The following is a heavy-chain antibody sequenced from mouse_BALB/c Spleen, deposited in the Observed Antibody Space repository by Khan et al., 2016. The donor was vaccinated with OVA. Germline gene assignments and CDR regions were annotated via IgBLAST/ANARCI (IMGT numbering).Heavy chain of an antibody. D-gene: IGHD1-1*01. J-gene: IGHJ4*01. V-gene: IGHV1S136*01. CDR3: ARYASSPYYALDY. CDR1: GYTFTNYV. CDR2: INPYNVGT. Sequence: VQLKQSGPELVKPGASVKMSCKASGYTFTNYVMHWVKQKPGQGLEWIGYINPYNVGTIHNEKFRGKATLTSDKSSSTAYMELSSLTSEDSAVYYCARYASSPYYALDYWGQGTSVTVSS.